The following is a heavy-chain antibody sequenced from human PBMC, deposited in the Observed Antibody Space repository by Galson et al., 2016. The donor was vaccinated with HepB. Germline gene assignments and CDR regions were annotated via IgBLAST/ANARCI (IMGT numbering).Heavy chain of an antibody. D-gene: IGHD2-8*01. J-gene: IGHJ4*02. CDR2: IYPDGST. CDR3: AAGHCSDGPCLNNPDF. Sequence: SLRPSCAVSGISVSSTYMTWVRQAPIKGLEWVSVIYPDGSTHYADSMKGRFTISRDNSRNTLSLQMHSLRADDTAVYYCAAGHCSDGPCLNNPDFWGQGTLVTVSS. V-gene: IGHV3-53*01. CDR1: GISVSSTY.